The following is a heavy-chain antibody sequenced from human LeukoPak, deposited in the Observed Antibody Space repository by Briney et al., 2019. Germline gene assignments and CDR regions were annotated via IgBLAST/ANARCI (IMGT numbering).Heavy chain of an antibody. D-gene: IGHD1-26*01. CDR3: AREYRVGAKNYYYYYMDV. CDR2: INPNSGGT. V-gene: IGHV1-2*02. J-gene: IGHJ6*03. CDR1: GYTFTGYY. Sequence: ASVKVSCKASGYTFTGYYMRWVRQAPGQGLEWMGWINPNSGGTNYAQKFQGRVTMTRDTSISTAYMELSRPRSDDTAVYYCAREYRVGAKNYYYYYMDVWGKGTTVTVSS.